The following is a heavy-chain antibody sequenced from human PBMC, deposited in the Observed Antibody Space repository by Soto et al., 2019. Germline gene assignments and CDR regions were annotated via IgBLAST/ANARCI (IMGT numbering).Heavy chain of an antibody. CDR2: IWSDGNNR. Sequence: QVPLVESGGGVVPPGRSLRLSCAASGFMFSNHGMHWVRQAPGKGLEWVAVIWSDGNNRYYADSVKGRFTISRDNSKNTVYLQMNSLRAEDTAVYYCVRGDNWNDEASDYWGQGTLVTVSS. V-gene: IGHV3-33*01. J-gene: IGHJ4*02. CDR1: GFMFSNHG. CDR3: VRGDNWNDEASDY. D-gene: IGHD1-1*01.